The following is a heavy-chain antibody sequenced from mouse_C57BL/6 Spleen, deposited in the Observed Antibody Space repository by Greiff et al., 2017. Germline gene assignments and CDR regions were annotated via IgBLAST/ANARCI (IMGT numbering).Heavy chain of an antibody. CDR1: GYSFTSYY. V-gene: IGHV1-66*01. J-gene: IGHJ2*01. CDR3: ASSYGYNFDY. D-gene: IGHD2-2*01. Sequence: QVQLQQSGPELVKPGASVKISCKASGYSFTSYYIHWVKQRPGQGLEWIGWIYPGSGNTKYNEKFKGKATLTADTSSSTAYMQLSSLTSEDTAVYYCASSYGYNFDYWGQGTTLTVSS. CDR2: IYPGSGNT.